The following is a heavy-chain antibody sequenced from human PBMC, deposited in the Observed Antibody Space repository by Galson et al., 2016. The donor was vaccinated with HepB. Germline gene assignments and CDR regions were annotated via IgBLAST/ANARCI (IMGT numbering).Heavy chain of an antibody. D-gene: IGHD3-16*01. CDR3: VKDKSAYPENWFAS. CDR1: GFMFADYA. CDR2: ISWNTKNI. Sequence: RSLRLSCAASGFMFADYAMHWVRHAPGKGLEWVAGISWNTKNIVHADSVKGRFTVSRDNAKNFLYLQMNSLRPEDTAFYHCVKDKSAYPENWFASWGQGTLVTVSS. V-gene: IGHV3-9*01. J-gene: IGHJ5*01.